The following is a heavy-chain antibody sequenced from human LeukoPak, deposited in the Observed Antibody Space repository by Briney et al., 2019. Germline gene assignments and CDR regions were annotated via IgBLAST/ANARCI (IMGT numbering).Heavy chain of an antibody. CDR2: TYYRSKWYN. V-gene: IGHV6-1*01. J-gene: IGHJ2*01. D-gene: IGHD2-2*01. CDR1: GDSVSSNSAA. Sequence: SQTLSLTCAISGDSVSSNSAAWNWIRQSPSRGLEWLGRTYYRSKWYNGYAVSVRSRISINPDTSKNQFSLQLNSVTPEDTAVYYCARWIHPPGYFDLWGRGTLVTVSS. CDR3: ARWIHPPGYFDL.